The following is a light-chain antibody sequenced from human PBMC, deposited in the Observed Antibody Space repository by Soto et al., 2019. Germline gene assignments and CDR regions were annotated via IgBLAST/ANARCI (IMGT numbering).Light chain of an antibody. CDR3: QQYNDWPIT. J-gene: IGKJ4*01. V-gene: IGKV3-15*01. CDR1: QNINNN. CDR2: HAS. Sequence: EIVMTQSPATLSVSPGERATLSCRASQNINNNLAWYQQKPGQVPRLLIYHASTGDTGIQARFSGSGSGTERTLTISSVQSEDFAVYYGQQYNDWPITFGGGTKVEIK.